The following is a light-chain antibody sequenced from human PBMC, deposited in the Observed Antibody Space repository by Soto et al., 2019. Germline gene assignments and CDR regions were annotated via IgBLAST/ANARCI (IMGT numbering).Light chain of an antibody. V-gene: IGKV3-15*01. Sequence: IVMTQSPATLSVSPGERATLSCRASQNVNSNLAWYQQKPGQAPRLLIYGASTRATGVPARFSGSGSGTEFTLTINSLQSEDFADYYCQQYNNWPPVTFGQGTRLDLK. CDR2: GAS. CDR1: QNVNSN. CDR3: QQYNNWPPVT. J-gene: IGKJ5*01.